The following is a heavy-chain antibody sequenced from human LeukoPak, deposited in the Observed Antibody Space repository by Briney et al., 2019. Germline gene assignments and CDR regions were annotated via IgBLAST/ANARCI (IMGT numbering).Heavy chain of an antibody. CDR1: RGTFSSYA. CDR3: ARDDNYGIFVNVDY. J-gene: IGHJ4*02. D-gene: IGHD4-11*01. CDR2: ISTSTGDT. V-gene: IGHV1-18*01. Sequence: ASVKVSCKASRGTFSSYAISWVRQAPGQGPEWMGWISTSTGDTKYTQKFQGRVTLTTDTSTSTAYMELSSLRSDDTAVYYCARDDNYGIFVNVDYWGQGTLVTVSS.